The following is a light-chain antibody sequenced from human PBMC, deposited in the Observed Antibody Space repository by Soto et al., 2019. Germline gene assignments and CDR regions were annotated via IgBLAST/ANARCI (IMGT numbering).Light chain of an antibody. V-gene: IGKV3-20*01. Sequence: EIVLTQSPGTLSLSPGERATLSCRASQGVSSTYLAWYQQKPGQAPRLLIFGASNRATGIPDRFSASGSGTDFTLTISRLEPEDFAVYYCQQYGSSPQFTFGPGTKVDIK. J-gene: IGKJ3*01. CDR3: QQYGSSPQFT. CDR1: QGVSSTY. CDR2: GAS.